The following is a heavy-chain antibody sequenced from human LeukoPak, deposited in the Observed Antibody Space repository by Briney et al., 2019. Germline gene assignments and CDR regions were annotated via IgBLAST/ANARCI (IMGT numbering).Heavy chain of an antibody. Sequence: GGSLRLSCAASGFTFSDYYMSWIRQAPGKGLEWVSYISSSSYTNYADSVKGRFTISRDNAKNSLYLQMSSLRAEDTAVYYCARDSSGWYGGFDPWGQGTLVTVSS. CDR3: ARDSSGWYGGFDP. CDR1: GFTFSDYY. J-gene: IGHJ5*02. D-gene: IGHD6-19*01. V-gene: IGHV3-11*05. CDR2: ISSSSYT.